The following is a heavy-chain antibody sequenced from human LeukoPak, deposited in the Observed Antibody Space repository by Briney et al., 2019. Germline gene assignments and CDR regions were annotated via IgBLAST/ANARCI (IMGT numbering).Heavy chain of an antibody. J-gene: IGHJ6*02. D-gene: IGHD6-13*01. CDR2: INHSGST. V-gene: IGHV4-34*01. CDR3: ARGDRKQQLANYYYYGMDV. Sequence: SETLSLTCAVYGGSFSGYNWSWIRQPPGKGLEWIGEINHSGSTNYNPSLKSRVTISVDTSKNQFSLKLSSVTAADTAVYYCARGDRKQQLANYYYYGMDVWGQGTTVTVSS. CDR1: GGSFSGYN.